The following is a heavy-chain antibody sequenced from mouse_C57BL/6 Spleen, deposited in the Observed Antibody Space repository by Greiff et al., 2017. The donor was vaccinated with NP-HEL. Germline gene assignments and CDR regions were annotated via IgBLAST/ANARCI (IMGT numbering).Heavy chain of an antibody. CDR2: IYPGSDST. CDR1: GYTFTSYW. J-gene: IGHJ3*01. Sequence: QVQLQQPGAELVKPGASVKMSCKASGYTFTSYWITWVKQRPGQGLEWIGDIYPGSDSTNYNEKFKSKATLTVDTSSSTAYMHLSSLTSEDSAVXYCARPYGSSFSWFAYWGQGTLVTVSA. V-gene: IGHV1-55*01. D-gene: IGHD1-1*01. CDR3: ARPYGSSFSWFAY.